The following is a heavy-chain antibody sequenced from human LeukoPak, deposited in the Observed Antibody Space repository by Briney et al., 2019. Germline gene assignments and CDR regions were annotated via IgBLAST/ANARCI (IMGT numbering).Heavy chain of an antibody. Sequence: SETLSLTCTVSGYSISSGYYWGWIRQPPGKGLEWIGSIYHSGSTYYNPSLKSRVTISVDTSKNQFSLKLSSVTAADTAVYYCARDPTLLRITIFGVNDAFDIWGQGTMVTVSS. D-gene: IGHD3-3*01. J-gene: IGHJ3*02. CDR1: GYSISSGYY. CDR2: IYHSGST. V-gene: IGHV4-38-2*02. CDR3: ARDPTLLRITIFGVNDAFDI.